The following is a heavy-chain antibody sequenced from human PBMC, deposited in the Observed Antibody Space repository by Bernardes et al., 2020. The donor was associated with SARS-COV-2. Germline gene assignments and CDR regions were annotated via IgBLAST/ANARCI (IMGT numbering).Heavy chain of an antibody. J-gene: IGHJ4*02. V-gene: IGHV5-51*01. CDR2: IYPGDSDT. D-gene: IGHD6-13*01. CDR1: GYSFTRYW. CDR3: ATRGSSSWYSFGY. Sequence: GASLKISCKGSGYSFTRYWIGWVRQMPGKGLAWMGIIYPGDSDTRYSPSFQGQVTISADKSISTAYLQWSSLKASDTAMYYCATRGSSSWYSFGYWGQGTLVTVSS.